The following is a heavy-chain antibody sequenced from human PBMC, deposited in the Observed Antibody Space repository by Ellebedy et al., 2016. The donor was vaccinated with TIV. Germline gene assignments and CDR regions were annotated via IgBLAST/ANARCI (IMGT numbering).Heavy chain of an antibody. Sequence: GGSLRLXXAASGFTFSDYAMTWVRQAPGKGLEWVSTISGSGIKNTYYADSVKGRFTISRDNSENTLYLEMNSLRADDTAIYYCAKCLDEAEYFLHWGQGTLVTVSS. CDR3: AKCLDEAEYFLH. CDR1: GFTFSDYA. D-gene: IGHD3/OR15-3a*01. CDR2: ISGSGIKNT. J-gene: IGHJ1*01. V-gene: IGHV3-23*01.